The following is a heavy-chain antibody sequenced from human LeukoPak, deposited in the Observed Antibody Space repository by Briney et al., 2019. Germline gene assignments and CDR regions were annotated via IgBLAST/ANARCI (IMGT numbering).Heavy chain of an antibody. CDR1: GVPISDGRYY. Sequence: KASQTLSLTCSVSGVPISDGRYYWTWIRQHPGKGLEWIGYKYYSGSANYNPSLKSRLTISVDTSKNQFSLQLSSVTAADTAMYYCATPYCSSISCLDVFNIWGQGTMVTVSS. CDR3: ATPYCSSISCLDVFNI. CDR2: KYYSGSA. V-gene: IGHV4-31*03. J-gene: IGHJ3*02. D-gene: IGHD2-2*01.